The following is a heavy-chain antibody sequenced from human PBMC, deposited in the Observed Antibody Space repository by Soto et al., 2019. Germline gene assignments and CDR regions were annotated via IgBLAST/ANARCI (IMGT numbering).Heavy chain of an antibody. Sequence: ASVKVSCKVSGYTLTELSIHWVRQAPGKGLEWMGGFDPEDGETIYAQKFQGRVTMTEDTSTDTAYMELSSLRSEDTAVYYCATTGGSSSSAYYYGIDVWGQGTTGTVS. J-gene: IGHJ6*02. V-gene: IGHV1-24*01. CDR1: GYTLTELS. CDR3: ATTGGSSSSAYYYGIDV. CDR2: FDPEDGET. D-gene: IGHD6-6*01.